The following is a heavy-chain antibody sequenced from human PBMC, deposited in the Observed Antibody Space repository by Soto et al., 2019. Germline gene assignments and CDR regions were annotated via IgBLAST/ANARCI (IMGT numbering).Heavy chain of an antibody. V-gene: IGHV3-30*18. J-gene: IGHJ6*02. CDR1: GFTFSSYG. CDR2: ISYDGSNK. D-gene: IGHD3-10*01. CDR3: AKLRFGELFFADYYGMDV. Sequence: GGSLRLSCAASGFTFSSYGMHWVRQAPGKGLEWVAVISYDGSNKYYADSVKGRFTISRDNSKNTLYLQMNSLRAEDTAVYYCAKLRFGELFFADYYGMDVWGQGTTVTVSS.